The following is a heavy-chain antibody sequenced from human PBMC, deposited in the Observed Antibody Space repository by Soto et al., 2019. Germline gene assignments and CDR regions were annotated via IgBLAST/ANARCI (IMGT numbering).Heavy chain of an antibody. V-gene: IGHV5-51*01. J-gene: IGHJ5*02. CDR1: GYTFSRYW. Sequence: PGASLKISCKTSGYTFSRYWIAWVRQTPARGLEWMGIIYPADSDTMYSASFQGQVTISADKSSSTAYLHWNSLKAADSSSYYCARKDSSGYSNWFDPWGQGTLVTVSS. CDR2: IYPADSDT. CDR3: ARKDSSGYSNWFDP. D-gene: IGHD3-22*01.